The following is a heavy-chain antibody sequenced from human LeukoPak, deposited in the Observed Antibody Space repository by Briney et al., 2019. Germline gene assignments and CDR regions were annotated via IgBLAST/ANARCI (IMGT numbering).Heavy chain of an antibody. Sequence: GGSLRLSCAASGFTFSDYYMSWIRQAPGKGLEWVSYISSSGSTIYYADSVKGRFTISRDNSKNSLYLQMNSLRAEDTAVYYCARDFRLYNWFDPWGQGTLVTVSS. CDR1: GFTFSDYY. CDR2: ISSSGSTI. J-gene: IGHJ5*02. CDR3: ARDFRLYNWFDP. V-gene: IGHV3-11*01.